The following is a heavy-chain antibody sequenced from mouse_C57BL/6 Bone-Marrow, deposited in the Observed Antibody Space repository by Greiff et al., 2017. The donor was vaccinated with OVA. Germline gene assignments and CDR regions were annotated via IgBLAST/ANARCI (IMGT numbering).Heavy chain of an antibody. J-gene: IGHJ2*01. CDR1: GYTFTSYG. V-gene: IGHV1-81*01. Sequence: QVQLKESGAELARPGASVKLSCKASGYTFTSYGISWVKQRTGQGLEWIGEIYPRSGTTYYNEKFKGKATLTADKSSSTAYMELRSLSSEDSAVYFCARKSLLLRYYFDYWGQGTTLTVSS. CDR2: IYPRSGTT. D-gene: IGHD1-1*01. CDR3: ARKSLLLRYYFDY.